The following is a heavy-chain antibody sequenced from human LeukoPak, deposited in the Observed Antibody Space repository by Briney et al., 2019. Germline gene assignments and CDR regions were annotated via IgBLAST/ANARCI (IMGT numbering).Heavy chain of an antibody. V-gene: IGHV4-39*07. CDR2: IYYSGST. CDR3: ARGPSDGWDHYFDS. Sequence: PSETLSLTRTVSGGSSRRADYYGGWIRQSPGKGLEWIASIYYSGSTYYNPSLLSRVTKSVDTSKNQFSLKLSSVTAADTAVYFCARGPSDGWDHYFDSWGQGTQVPVSS. J-gene: IGHJ4*02. CDR1: GGSSRRADYY. D-gene: IGHD5-24*01.